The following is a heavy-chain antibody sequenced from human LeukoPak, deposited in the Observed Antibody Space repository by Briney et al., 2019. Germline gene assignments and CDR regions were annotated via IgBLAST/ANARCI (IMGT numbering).Heavy chain of an antibody. Sequence: PSETLSLTCTVSGGSIDDYWWSWIRQPPGKGLEWIAYIYASGGTNSNPSLESRVTISADTSKNQFSLALSSVTAADTAVYYCARHGKGVTYFFAFDSWGQGTMVTVSP. CDR1: GGSIDDYW. V-gene: IGHV4-4*09. D-gene: IGHD2/OR15-2a*01. CDR3: ARHGKGVTYFFAFDS. CDR2: IYASGGT. J-gene: IGHJ3*02.